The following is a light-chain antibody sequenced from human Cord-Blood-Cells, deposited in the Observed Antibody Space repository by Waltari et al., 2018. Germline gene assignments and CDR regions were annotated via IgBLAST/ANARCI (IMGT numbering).Light chain of an antibody. CDR1: QRVSSSY. Sequence: EIVLTQSPGTLPLSPGERATLPCRASQRVSSSYLAWYQQKPGQAPRLLIYGASSRATGIPDRFSGSGSGTDFTLTISRLEPEDFAVYYCQQYGSSPGTFGQGTKVEIK. J-gene: IGKJ1*01. CDR3: QQYGSSPGT. CDR2: GAS. V-gene: IGKV3-20*01.